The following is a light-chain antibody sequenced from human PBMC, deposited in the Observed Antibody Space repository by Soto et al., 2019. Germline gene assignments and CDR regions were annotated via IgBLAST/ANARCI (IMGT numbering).Light chain of an antibody. CDR3: QQYNSDRYT. V-gene: IGKV1-5*03. Sequence: DIQMTQSPSTLSASVGDRVTITCRASQSISSWLAWYQQKSGKAPKLLVYKASSLESGVPSRFSGSGSGTEFTLTISSLQPDDFATYYCQQYNSDRYTFGQGTKLEIK. J-gene: IGKJ2*01. CDR2: KAS. CDR1: QSISSW.